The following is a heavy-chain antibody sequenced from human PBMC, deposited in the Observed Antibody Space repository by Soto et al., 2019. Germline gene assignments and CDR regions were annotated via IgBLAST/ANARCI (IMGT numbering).Heavy chain of an antibody. J-gene: IGHJ4*02. V-gene: IGHV1-46*01. CDR3: ARGGGNNYTPPDF. D-gene: IGHD2-2*02. CDR2: INPSGGGT. CDR1: GYSCTNQH. Sequence: ASAKVSCRASGYSCTNQHKHWERHAPGQGLEWMGIINPSGGGTTYAQNFQRRLSMTRDTDTNTVYMEVSSLRSEDTAVYYCARGGGNNYTPPDFWRQRTLVTVSS.